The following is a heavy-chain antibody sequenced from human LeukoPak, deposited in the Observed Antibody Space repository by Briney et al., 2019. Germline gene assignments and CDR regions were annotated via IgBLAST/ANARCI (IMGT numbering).Heavy chain of an antibody. J-gene: IGHJ3*02. V-gene: IGHV4-4*09. CDR3: ARQKCTSTSCLTKNAFDI. CDR2: IYTSGST. D-gene: IGHD2-2*01. Sequence: PSETLSLTCTVSGSISSYYWSWILQPPGKGPEWIGYIYTSGSTNYNPSLKSRVTISVDTSKNQFSLDLSSVTAADTAVYYCARQKCTSTSCLTKNAFDIWGQGTMVTVSS. CDR1: GSISSYY.